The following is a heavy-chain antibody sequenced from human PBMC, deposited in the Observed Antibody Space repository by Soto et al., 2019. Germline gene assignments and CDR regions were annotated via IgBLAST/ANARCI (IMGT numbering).Heavy chain of an antibody. CDR1: GYTFTSYA. J-gene: IGHJ5*02. CDR3: ARDHSEGYDILTGYRGFDP. Sequence: ASVKVSCKASGYTFTSYAMHWVRQAPGQRLEWMGWINAGNGNTKYSQKFQGRVTITRDTSASTAYMELSSLRSEDTAVYYCARDHSEGYDILTGYRGFDPWCQGTLVTVSS. V-gene: IGHV1-3*01. D-gene: IGHD3-9*01. CDR2: INAGNGNT.